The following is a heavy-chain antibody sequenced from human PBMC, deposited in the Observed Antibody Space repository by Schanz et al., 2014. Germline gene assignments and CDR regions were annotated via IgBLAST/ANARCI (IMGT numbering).Heavy chain of an antibody. CDR1: GGSIRGYY. J-gene: IGHJ5*02. D-gene: IGHD4-4*01. CDR2: VHSSGST. CDR3: ARHLPGGYNNHGWFDP. Sequence: QVQLQESGPGLVKPSETLSLTCTVSGGSIRGYYCSWIRQPPGKGLEWIGYVHSSGSTNYNSSHKLLVPKAVAPSKTQFPLKFSAVTAADTAVYYCARHLPGGYNNHGWFDPWGQGTLVTVSS. V-gene: IGHV4-59*08.